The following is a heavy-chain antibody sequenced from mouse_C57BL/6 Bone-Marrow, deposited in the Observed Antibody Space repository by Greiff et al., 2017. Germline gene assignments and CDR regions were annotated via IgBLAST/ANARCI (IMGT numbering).Heavy chain of an antibody. CDR3: ARWVDYDGRCAY. CDR2: IYPSDSET. V-gene: IGHV1-61*01. Sequence: QVQLKQPGAELVRPGSSVKLSCKASGYTFTSYWMDWVKQRPGQGLEWIGNIYPSDSETHYNQKFKDKATLTVDKSSSTAYMQLSSLTSEDSAVYYCARWVDYDGRCAYWGQGTLVTVSA. CDR1: GYTFTSYW. J-gene: IGHJ3*01. D-gene: IGHD2-4*01.